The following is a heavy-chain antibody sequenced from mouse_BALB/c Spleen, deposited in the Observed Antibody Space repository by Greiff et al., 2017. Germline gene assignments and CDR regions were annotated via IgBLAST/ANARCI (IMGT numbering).Heavy chain of an antibody. J-gene: IGHJ2*01. D-gene: IGHD1-2*01. CDR2: IYPGSGST. CDR3: TRITTATDY. V-gene: IGHV1S22*01. Sequence: LQQSGAELVRPGASVKLSCKASGYTFTSYWMHWVKQRPGQGLEWIGNIYPGSGSTNYDEKFKSKATLTVDTSSSTAYMQLSSLTSEDSAVYYCTRITTATDYWGQGTTLTVSS. CDR1: GYTFTSYW.